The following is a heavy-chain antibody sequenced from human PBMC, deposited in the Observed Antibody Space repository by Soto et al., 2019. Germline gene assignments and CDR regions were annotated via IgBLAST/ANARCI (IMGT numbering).Heavy chain of an antibody. CDR2: FFIGGNT. D-gene: IGHD3-10*01. CDR1: GGSITGGSISSTTYY. J-gene: IGHJ1*01. Sequence: PSETLSLTCTVSGGSITGGSISSTTYYWGWMRQPPGKGLEWIASFFIGGNTYYNPSLKSRVTTSVDTSKNQFSLKLSSVTAADTAVYYCVRDLLRFGELWGQGTLVTVSS. CDR3: VRDLLRFGEL. V-gene: IGHV4-39*07.